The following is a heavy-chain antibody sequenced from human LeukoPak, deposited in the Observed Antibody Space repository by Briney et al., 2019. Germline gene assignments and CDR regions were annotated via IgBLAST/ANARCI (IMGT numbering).Heavy chain of an antibody. CDR2: IYYSGST. CDR1: GGSISSYY. D-gene: IGHD3-10*01. J-gene: IGHJ4*02. CDR3: ARVGTYGSGSYLPWLDY. V-gene: IGHV4-59*01. Sequence: SETLSLTCTVSGGSISSYYWSWIRQPPAKGLEWIGYIYYSGSTNYNPSLKSRVTISVDTSKNQFSLKLSSVTAADTAVYYCARVGTYGSGSYLPWLDYWGQGTLVTVSS.